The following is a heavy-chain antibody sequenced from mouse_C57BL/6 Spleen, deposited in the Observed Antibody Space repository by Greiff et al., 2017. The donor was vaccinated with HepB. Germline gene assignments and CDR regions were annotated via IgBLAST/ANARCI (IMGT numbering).Heavy chain of an antibody. Sequence: QVQLQQPGAELVKPGASVKMSCKASGYTFTSYWITWVKQRPGQGLEWIGDIYPGSGSTNYNEKFKSKATLTVDTASSTAYMQLSNLTSVDSAVSYCANDDGGSYVDFDDWGQGATLTVAS. J-gene: IGHJ2*01. CDR2: IYPGSGST. V-gene: IGHV1-55*01. D-gene: IGHD1-1*02. CDR3: ANDDGGSYVDFDD. CDR1: GYTFTSYW.